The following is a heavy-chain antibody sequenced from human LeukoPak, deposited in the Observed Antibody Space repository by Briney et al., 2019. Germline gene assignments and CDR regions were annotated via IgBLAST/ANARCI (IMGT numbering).Heavy chain of an antibody. Sequence: GASVKVSCKASGYTFTSYYMHWVRQAPGQGLEWMGIINPSGGSTSYAQKFQGRVTMTRDTSTSTVYMELSSLRSEDTAVYYCARGSVSEFSSGYCQFDPWGQGTLVTVSS. J-gene: IGHJ5*02. D-gene: IGHD3-22*01. CDR1: GYTFTSYY. CDR3: ARGSVSEFSSGYCQFDP. V-gene: IGHV1-46*01. CDR2: INPSGGST.